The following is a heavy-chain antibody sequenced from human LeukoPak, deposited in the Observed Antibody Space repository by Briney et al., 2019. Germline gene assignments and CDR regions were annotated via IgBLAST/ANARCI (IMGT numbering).Heavy chain of an antibody. CDR2: FDPEDGET. Sequence: ASVKVSCKVSGYTLTELSMHWVRQAPGKGLEWMGGFDPEDGETIYAQKFQGRVTISTDESTTTVYMELSSLRSEDTAVYYCARVLRYSSPYFDYWGQGTLVTVSS. D-gene: IGHD6-13*01. CDR1: GYTLTELS. J-gene: IGHJ4*02. V-gene: IGHV1-24*01. CDR3: ARVLRYSSPYFDY.